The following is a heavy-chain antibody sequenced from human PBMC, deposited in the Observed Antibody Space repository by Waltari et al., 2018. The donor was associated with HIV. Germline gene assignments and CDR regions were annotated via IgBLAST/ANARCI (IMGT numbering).Heavy chain of an antibody. D-gene: IGHD3-10*01. CDR2: ITSGSDVI. CDR1: GFSFSRNT. J-gene: IGHJ4*02. CDR3: ARDFRDFSGNWGFDS. V-gene: IGHV3-48*01. Sequence: EGQVQESGGGFIQPGGSLRFSCEASGFSFSRNTLHWVRQVPGKGLEWISYITSGSDVIYYADSVKGRFTISRDNAASSLYLQMNSLRGEDTAVYYCARDFRDFSGNWGFDSWGQGTLVTVSS.